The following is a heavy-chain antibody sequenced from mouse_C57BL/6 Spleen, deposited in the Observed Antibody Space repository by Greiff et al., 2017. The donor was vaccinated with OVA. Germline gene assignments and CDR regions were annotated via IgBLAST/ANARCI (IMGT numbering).Heavy chain of an antibody. CDR1: GYTFTDYY. Sequence: EVQLQQSGPVLVKPGASVKMSCKASGYTFTDYYMNWVKQSHGKSLEWIGVINPYNGGTSYNQKFKGKATLTVDKSSRTAYMELNSLTSEDSAVYYGARGDSNYAFDYWGQGTTLTVSS. V-gene: IGHV1-19*01. D-gene: IGHD2-5*01. J-gene: IGHJ2*01. CDR3: ARGDSNYAFDY. CDR2: INPYNGGT.